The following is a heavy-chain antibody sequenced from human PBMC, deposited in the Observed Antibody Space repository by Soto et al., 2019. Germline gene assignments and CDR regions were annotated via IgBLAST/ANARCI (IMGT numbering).Heavy chain of an antibody. CDR2: ISGSGSST. J-gene: IGHJ6*03. Sequence: GGSLRLSCAASGFTFSTDAMSWVRQAPGKGLEWVSGISGSGSSTYYADSVKGRFTISRDNSKNTLYLQMNSLRAEDMAVYYCARSDFVISMVRGVNHRYYYYYYMDVWGKGTTVTVSS. CDR3: ARSDFVISMVRGVNHRYYYYYYMDV. V-gene: IGHV3-23*01. D-gene: IGHD3-10*01. CDR1: GFTFSTDA.